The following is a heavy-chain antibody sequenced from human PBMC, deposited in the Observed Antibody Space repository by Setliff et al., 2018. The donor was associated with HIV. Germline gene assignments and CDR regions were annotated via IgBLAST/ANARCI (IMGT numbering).Heavy chain of an antibody. CDR2: IKQDGSEK. CDR3: ARVGEESSSSWYANYYYYYYIDV. D-gene: IGHD6-13*01. V-gene: IGHV3-7*01. J-gene: IGHJ6*03. CDR1: GFTFNTCA. Sequence: GGSLRLSCAGSGFTFNTCAMNWVRQAPGKGLEWVANIKQDGSEKYYVDSVKGRFTISRDNAKNSLYLQMNSLRAEDTAVYYCARVGEESSSSWYANYYYYYYIDVWGKGTTVTVSS.